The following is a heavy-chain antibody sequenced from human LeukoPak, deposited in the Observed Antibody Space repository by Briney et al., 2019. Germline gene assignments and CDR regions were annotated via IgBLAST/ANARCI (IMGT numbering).Heavy chain of an antibody. V-gene: IGHV3-66*02. J-gene: IGHJ4*02. CDR3: ARNSSPGVFFPY. D-gene: IGHD6-6*01. CDR1: GFTVSSNY. Sequence: GGSLRLSCAASGFTVSSNYMSWVRQAPGKGLEWVSVIYSGGSTYYADSVKGRFTISRDNSKNTLSLQMNSLRAEDTAVYYCARNSSPGVFFPYGAQETWVTVPS. CDR2: IYSGGST.